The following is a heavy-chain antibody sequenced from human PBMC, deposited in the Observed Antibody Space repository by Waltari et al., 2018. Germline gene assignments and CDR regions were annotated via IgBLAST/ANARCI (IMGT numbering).Heavy chain of an antibody. V-gene: IGHV1-46*01. J-gene: IGHJ5*02. D-gene: IGHD5-18*01. Sequence: QVQLVQSGAEVKKPGASVKVSCKASGYTFTSYYMHWVRQAPGQGLEWMGIINPSGGSTSYAQKFQGRVTMTRDTSTSTVYMELSSLRSEDTAVYYCARDWVIGDTAMVWSPGNWFDPWGQGTLVTVSS. CDR2: INPSGGST. CDR1: GYTFTSYY. CDR3: ARDWVIGDTAMVWSPGNWFDP.